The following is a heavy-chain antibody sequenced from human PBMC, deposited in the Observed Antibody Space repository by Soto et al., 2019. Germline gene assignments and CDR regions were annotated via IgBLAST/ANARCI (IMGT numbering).Heavy chain of an antibody. CDR2: ISGGGSST. V-gene: IGHV3-23*01. CDR1: GFTFSSYA. CDR3: ARLMSXRAFEY. D-gene: IGHD3-10*02. Sequence: PGGSLRLSCAASGFTFSSYALSWVRQAPGKGLEWVSGISGGGSSTFSADSVKGRFTISRDSSKSTLHLQMNSLRAEDTAIYYCARLMSXRAFEYWGQGTLVTVSS. J-gene: IGHJ4*02.